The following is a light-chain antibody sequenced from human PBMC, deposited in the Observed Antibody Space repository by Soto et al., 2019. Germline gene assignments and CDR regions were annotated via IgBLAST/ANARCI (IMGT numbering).Light chain of an antibody. CDR1: QSISSW. CDR2: KAS. Sequence: DIPMTQSPSTLSASVGDRVTITCRASQSISSWLAWYQQKPGKAPKLLIYKASGLESGVPSRFSGSGSGTEFTLTISILQPDDFATYYCQQYNSYPWTFGQGTKVEIK. J-gene: IGKJ1*01. V-gene: IGKV1-5*03. CDR3: QQYNSYPWT.